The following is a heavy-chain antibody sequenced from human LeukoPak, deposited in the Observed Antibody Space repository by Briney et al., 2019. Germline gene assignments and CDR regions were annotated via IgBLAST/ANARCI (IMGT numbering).Heavy chain of an antibody. J-gene: IGHJ4*02. D-gene: IGHD1-26*01. CDR3: ATSGSYYRFEY. V-gene: IGHV3-33*01. CDR2: IWYDGSNN. Sequence: GGSLRLSCAASGFTFSSYGMHWVRQAPGKGLEWVAVIWYDGSNNYYADSVKGRFTISRDNSKNTLYLQMNSLRAEDTAVYYCATSGSYYRFEYWGQGTLVTVSS. CDR1: GFTFSSYG.